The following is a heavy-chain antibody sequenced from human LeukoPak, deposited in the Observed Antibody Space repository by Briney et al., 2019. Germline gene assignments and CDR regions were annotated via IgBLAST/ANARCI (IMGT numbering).Heavy chain of an antibody. J-gene: IGHJ4*02. CDR3: AREKITYYDFWSGYYAWYYFDY. CDR1: GFTFSSYW. V-gene: IGHV3-7*01. CDR2: IKQDGSEK. Sequence: GGSLRLSCAASGFTFSSYWMSWVRQAPGKGLEWVANIKQDGSEKYYVDSVKGRFTISRDNAKNSLYLQVNSLRAEDTAVYYCAREKITYYDFWSGYYAWYYFDYWGQGTLVTVSS. D-gene: IGHD3-3*01.